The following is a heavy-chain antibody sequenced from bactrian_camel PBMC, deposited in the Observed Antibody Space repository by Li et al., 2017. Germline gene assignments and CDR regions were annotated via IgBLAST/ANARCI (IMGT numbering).Heavy chain of an antibody. V-gene: IGHV3S1*01. CDR1: GYTLSSNC. CDR3: VRDALWLARYYSTNDWAY. CDR2: IVPGGDTT. Sequence: VQLVESGGGSVQAGGSLRLACKGTGYTLSSNCLGWFRQAPGKEREGVAAIVPGGDTTDYADSVKGRFTISRDDAAKTLYLQMNSLKPEDTAVHYCVRDALWLARYYSTNDWAYWGQGTQVTVS. J-gene: IGHJ4*01. D-gene: IGHD4*01.